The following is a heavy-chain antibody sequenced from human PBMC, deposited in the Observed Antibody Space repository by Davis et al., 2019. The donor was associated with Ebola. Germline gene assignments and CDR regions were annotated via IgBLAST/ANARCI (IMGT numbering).Heavy chain of an antibody. CDR3: ARAIYSGYGAQGDYYYYGMDV. V-gene: IGHV1-3*01. CDR2: INAGNGNT. Sequence: AASVKVSCKASGYTFTSYAMHWVRHALGQRLEWMGWINAGNGNTKYSQKFQGRVTITRDTSASTAYMELSSLRSEDTAVYYCARAIYSGYGAQGDYYYYGMDVWGQGTTVTVSS. D-gene: IGHD5-12*01. J-gene: IGHJ6*02. CDR1: GYTFTSYA.